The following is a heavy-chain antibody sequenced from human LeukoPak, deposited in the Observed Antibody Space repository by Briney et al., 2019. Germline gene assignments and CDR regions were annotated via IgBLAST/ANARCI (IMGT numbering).Heavy chain of an antibody. Sequence: GGSLRLSCAASGFTFSSYGMHWVRQAPGKGLEWVAFIRYDGSNKYYADSVKGRFTISRDNSKNTLYLQMNSLRAEDTAVYYCARVLDYCSGGSCSYYFDYWGQGTLVTVSS. CDR1: GFTFSSYG. V-gene: IGHV3-30*02. D-gene: IGHD2-15*01. CDR3: ARVLDYCSGGSCSYYFDY. CDR2: IRYDGSNK. J-gene: IGHJ4*02.